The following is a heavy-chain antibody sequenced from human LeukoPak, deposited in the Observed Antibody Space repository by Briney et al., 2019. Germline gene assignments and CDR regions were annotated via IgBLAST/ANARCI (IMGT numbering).Heavy chain of an antibody. V-gene: IGHV4-34*01. CDR1: GGSFRGYY. D-gene: IGHD3-3*01. CDR3: ARVLRFLEWLPYFDY. J-gene: IGHJ4*02. CDR2: INHSGST. Sequence: SSETLSLTCAVYGGSFRGYYWSWIRQPPGKGLEWIGEINHSGSTNYNPSPKSRVTISVDTSKNQFSLKLSSVTAADTAVYYCARVLRFLEWLPYFDYWGQGTLVTVSS.